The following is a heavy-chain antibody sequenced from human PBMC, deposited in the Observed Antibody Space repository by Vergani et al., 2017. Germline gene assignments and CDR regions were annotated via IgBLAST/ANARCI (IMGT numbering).Heavy chain of an antibody. Sequence: EVQLLESGGGLVQPGGSLRLSCAASGFTFSNFAISWVRQAPGKGLEWVSGISGSGRTTYYAASVKGRFTISRDNSKNTLYLQMNSLRAEDTAVYYCAKDNVPGYYDSSGYCDYWGQGTLVTVSS. D-gene: IGHD3-22*01. J-gene: IGHJ4*02. CDR3: AKDNVPGYYDSSGYCDY. V-gene: IGHV3-23*01. CDR2: ISGSGRTT. CDR1: GFTFSNFA.